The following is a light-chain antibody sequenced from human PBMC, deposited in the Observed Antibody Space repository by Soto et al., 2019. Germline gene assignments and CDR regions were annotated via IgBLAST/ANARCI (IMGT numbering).Light chain of an antibody. CDR2: ETY. Sequence: IVLTQSPDTLSLSPGERVTLSCRASQSVRNNYLAWYQQKPGQAPRLLIYETYRRATGIPDRFSGSGSGIDFTLTISRLEPEDFAVYLCQQYGGSSRTFGLGTKVAIK. V-gene: IGKV3-20*01. J-gene: IGKJ1*01. CDR3: QQYGGSSRT. CDR1: QSVRNNY.